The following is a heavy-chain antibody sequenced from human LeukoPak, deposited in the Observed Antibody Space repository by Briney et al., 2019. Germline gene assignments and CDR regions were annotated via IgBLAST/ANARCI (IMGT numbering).Heavy chain of an antibody. Sequence: GASVKVSCKASGYTFTSYYMHWMRQAPGQGLEWMGIINPSGGSTSYAHKFQGRVTITRDTSTSTVYMELSSLRSEDTAVYYCARSPTTMVRGVIIDYWGQGTLVTVSS. CDR1: GYTFTSYY. CDR2: INPSGGST. D-gene: IGHD3-10*01. V-gene: IGHV1-46*01. J-gene: IGHJ4*02. CDR3: ARSPTTMVRGVIIDY.